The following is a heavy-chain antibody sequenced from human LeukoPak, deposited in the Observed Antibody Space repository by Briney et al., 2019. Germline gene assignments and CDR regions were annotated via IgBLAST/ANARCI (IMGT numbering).Heavy chain of an antibody. CDR3: ARPDYGGNSEGGENAFDI. J-gene: IGHJ3*02. Sequence: ASVKVSCKASGYTFTSYGISWVRQAPGQGLEWMGWISAYNGNTNYAQKLQGRVTITADESTSTAYMELSSLRSEDTAVYYCARPDYGGNSEGGENAFDIWGQGTMVTVSS. CDR1: GYTFTSYG. D-gene: IGHD4-23*01. V-gene: IGHV1-18*01. CDR2: ISAYNGNT.